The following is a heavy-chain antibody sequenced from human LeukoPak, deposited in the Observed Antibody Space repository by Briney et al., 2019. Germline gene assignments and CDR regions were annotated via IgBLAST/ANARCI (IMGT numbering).Heavy chain of an antibody. V-gene: IGHV3-30-3*01. Sequence: QSGGSLRLSCAASGFTFSSYAMHWVRQAPGKGLEWVAVISYDGSNKYYADSVKGRFTISRDNSKNTLYLQMNSLRAEDTAVYYCARGRQYYDSSGYYEYYFDYWAREPWSPSPQ. D-gene: IGHD3-22*01. J-gene: IGHJ4*02. CDR2: ISYDGSNK. CDR3: ARGRQYYDSSGYYEYYFDY. CDR1: GFTFSSYA.